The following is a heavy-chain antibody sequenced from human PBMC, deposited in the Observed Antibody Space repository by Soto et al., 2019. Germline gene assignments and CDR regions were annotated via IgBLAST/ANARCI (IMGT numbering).Heavy chain of an antibody. CDR3: ATDRALATPRMSYFDY. CDR2: FDPEDGDT. D-gene: IGHD1-26*01. Sequence: QVQLVQSGSEVKKPGASVKVSCKVSGYTLTELSMHWVRQAPGKGLEWMGGFDPEDGDTIYAQKFQGRVTMTEDTSTYTAYRGMSSLRSADTAVYYCATDRALATPRMSYFDYWGKGTLVTVSS. CDR1: GYTLTELS. V-gene: IGHV1-24*01. J-gene: IGHJ4*02.